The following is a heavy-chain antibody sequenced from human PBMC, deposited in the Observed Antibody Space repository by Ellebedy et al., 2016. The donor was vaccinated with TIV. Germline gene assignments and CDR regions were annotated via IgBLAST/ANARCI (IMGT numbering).Heavy chain of an antibody. CDR1: QFTFSRFW. J-gene: IGHJ4*02. CDR3: TRELAMVNAYFDY. D-gene: IGHD5-18*01. V-gene: IGHV3-74*03. Sequence: GGSLRLXCAASQFTFSRFWMHWVRQAPGKGLVWVSRINYDGSSRTYADSVQGRFTVSRDNAKKTLYLQMNSLRSEDTGVYYCTRELAMVNAYFDYWGPGTLVAVSS. CDR2: INYDGSSR.